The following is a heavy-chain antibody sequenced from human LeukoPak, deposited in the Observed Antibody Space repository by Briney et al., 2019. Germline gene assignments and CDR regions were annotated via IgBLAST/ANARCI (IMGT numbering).Heavy chain of an antibody. CDR2: ISYDGSNK. J-gene: IGHJ4*02. V-gene: IGHV3-30-3*01. D-gene: IGHD3-22*01. CDR3: ARDGYYHYDSSGYYYFDY. Sequence: TGGSLRLSCAASGFTFSSYAMHWVRQAPGKGLEWVAVISYDGSNKYYADSVKGRFTISRDNSKNSLYLQMNSLRAEDTAVYYCARDGYYHYDSSGYYYFDYWGQGTLVTVSS. CDR1: GFTFSSYA.